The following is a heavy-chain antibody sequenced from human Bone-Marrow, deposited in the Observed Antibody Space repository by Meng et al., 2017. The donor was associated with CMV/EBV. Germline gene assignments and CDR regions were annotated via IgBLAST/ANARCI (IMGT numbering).Heavy chain of an antibody. CDR3: ARRLAAIRS. D-gene: IGHD2-15*01. V-gene: IGHV4-34*01. Sequence: GSLRLSCAVYGGSFSGYYWSWIRQPPGKGLEWIGEINHSGSTNYNPSLKIRVTISVDTSKNQFPLKPSSVTAADTDVYYWARRLAAIRSWGQGTLVTVSS. CDR2: INHSGST. CDR1: GGSFSGYY. J-gene: IGHJ5*02.